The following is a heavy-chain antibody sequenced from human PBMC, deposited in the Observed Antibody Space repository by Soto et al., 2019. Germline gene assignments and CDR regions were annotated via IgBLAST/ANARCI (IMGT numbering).Heavy chain of an antibody. D-gene: IGHD3-10*01. CDR2: ISSSSSYI. Sequence: GGSLRLSCAASGFTFSSYSMNWVRQAPGKGLEWVSSISSSSSYIYYADSVKGRFTISRDNAKNSLYLQMNSLRAEDTAVYYCARDFGGLLWFGEFYYYGMDVWGQGTTVTVSS. CDR3: ARDFGGLLWFGEFYYYGMDV. J-gene: IGHJ6*02. V-gene: IGHV3-21*01. CDR1: GFTFSSYS.